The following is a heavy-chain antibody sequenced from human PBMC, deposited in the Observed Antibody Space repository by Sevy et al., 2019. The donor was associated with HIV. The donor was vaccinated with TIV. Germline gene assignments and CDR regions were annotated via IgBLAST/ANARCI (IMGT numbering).Heavy chain of an antibody. CDR2: MKQDGSEK. D-gene: IGHD5-18*01. Sequence: GGSLRLSCAGSGFSFSSYWMSWVRQAPGKGLEWVATMKQDGSEKYYVDSVKGRFTISRDNAKHSLYLQMNSLRAEDTAVYYCVREGLGGFSYSLDCWGQGTLFTVSS. J-gene: IGHJ4*02. CDR3: VREGLGGFSYSLDC. V-gene: IGHV3-7*01. CDR1: GFSFSSYW.